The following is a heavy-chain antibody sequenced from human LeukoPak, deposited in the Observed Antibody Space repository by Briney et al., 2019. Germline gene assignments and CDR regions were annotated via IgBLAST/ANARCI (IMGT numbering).Heavy chain of an antibody. D-gene: IGHD3-10*01. J-gene: IGHJ6*03. V-gene: IGHV3-43D*03. Sequence: GGSLRLSCAASGFTFNNYAMQWVRQAPRKGLEWVSLISWDGGSTYYADSVKGRFTISRDNSKNSLYLQMNSLRAEDTALYYCASLLWFGDSDYYYMDVWGKGTTVTVSS. CDR1: GFTFNNYA. CDR3: ASLLWFGDSDYYYMDV. CDR2: ISWDGGST.